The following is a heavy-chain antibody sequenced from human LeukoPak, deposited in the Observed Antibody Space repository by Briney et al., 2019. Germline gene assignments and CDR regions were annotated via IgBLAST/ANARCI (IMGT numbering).Heavy chain of an antibody. D-gene: IGHD1-7*01. Sequence: PGGSLRLSCAASGFTFSDYYMSWLRQAPGKGLGWVSYISSSGSTIYYADSVKGRFTISRDNAKNSLYLQMNSLGAEDTAVYYCARRDGITGTTWVDYWGQGTLVTVSS. V-gene: IGHV3-11*04. CDR3: ARRDGITGTTWVDY. CDR1: GFTFSDYY. CDR2: ISSSGSTI. J-gene: IGHJ4*02.